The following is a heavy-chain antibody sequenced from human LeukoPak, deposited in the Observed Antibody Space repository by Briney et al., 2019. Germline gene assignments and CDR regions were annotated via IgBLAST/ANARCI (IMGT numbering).Heavy chain of an antibody. J-gene: IGHJ4*02. Sequence: AGGSLRLSCAASGFTFSSIAMSWVRQAPGKGLEWVSSISSSSVYTYYADSVKGRFTISRDNSKNTLYLQMNSLRAEDTAVYYCAKWYYDFWSGYYPLDYWGQGTLVTVSS. CDR2: ISSSSVYT. CDR3: AKWYYDFWSGYYPLDY. D-gene: IGHD3-3*01. CDR1: GFTFSSIA. V-gene: IGHV3-23*01.